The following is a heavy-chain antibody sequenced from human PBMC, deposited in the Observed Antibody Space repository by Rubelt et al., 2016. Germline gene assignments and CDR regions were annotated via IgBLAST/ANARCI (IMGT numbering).Heavy chain of an antibody. CDR1: GYTLTELS. J-gene: IGHJ5*02. CDR3: ATDSLLYNWVDP. CDR2: FDPGDGET. D-gene: IGHD2/OR15-2a*01. Sequence: QVQLVQSGAEVKKPGASVKVSCKVSGYTLTELSMHWVRQAPGKGLEWMGGFDPGDGETSYAQKFQGRVHMTEDTSTDTAYMELSSLRSEDTAVYYCATDSLLYNWVDPWGQGTLVTVSS. V-gene: IGHV1-24*01.